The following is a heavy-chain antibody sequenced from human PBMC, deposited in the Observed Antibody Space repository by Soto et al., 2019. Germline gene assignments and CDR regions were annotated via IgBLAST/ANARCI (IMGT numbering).Heavy chain of an antibody. CDR2: INPNSGGT. V-gene: IGHV1-2*02. CDR3: AREQVAAAGNDWFDP. D-gene: IGHD6-13*01. Sequence: VASVKVSCKASGYTFTGYYMHWVRQAPGQGLEWMGWINPNSGGTNYAQKFQGRVTMTRDTSISTAYMELSRLRSDDTAVYYCAREQVAAAGNDWFDPWGQGTLVTVPS. CDR1: GYTFTGYY. J-gene: IGHJ5*02.